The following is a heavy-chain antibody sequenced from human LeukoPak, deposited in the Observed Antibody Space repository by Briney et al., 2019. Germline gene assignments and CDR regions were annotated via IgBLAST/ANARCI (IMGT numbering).Heavy chain of an antibody. D-gene: IGHD5-24*01. CDR2: ISWNSGSI. Sequence: GRSLRLSCAASGFTFDDYAMHWVRQAPGKGLERVSGISWNSGSIGYADSVKGRFTISRDNAETSLYLQMNSLRAEDTALYYCAKDLGPGSMATSPGFDYWGQGTLVTVSS. CDR3: AKDLGPGSMATSPGFDY. CDR1: GFTFDDYA. J-gene: IGHJ4*02. V-gene: IGHV3-9*01.